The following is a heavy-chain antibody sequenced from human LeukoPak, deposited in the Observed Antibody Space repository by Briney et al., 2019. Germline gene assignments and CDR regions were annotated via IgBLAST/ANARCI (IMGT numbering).Heavy chain of an antibody. CDR2: ISAYNGNT. CDR1: GYTFTSYG. Sequence: ASVKVSCKASGYTFTSYGISWVRQAPGQGLEWMGWISAYNGNTNYAQKLQGRVTMTTDTSTSTAYMELRSLRSDDTAVYYCARKRDPTVTTPPYGMDVWGQGTTVTVSS. J-gene: IGHJ6*02. D-gene: IGHD4-17*01. CDR3: ARKRDPTVTTPPYGMDV. V-gene: IGHV1-18*01.